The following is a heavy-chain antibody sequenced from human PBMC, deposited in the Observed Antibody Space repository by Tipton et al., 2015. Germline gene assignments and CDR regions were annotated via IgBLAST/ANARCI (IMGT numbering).Heavy chain of an antibody. CDR2: IQYSGST. J-gene: IGHJ4*02. D-gene: IGHD4-23*01. CDR1: GASVSSGPYY. Sequence: TLSLTCTVSGASVSSGPYYWSWIRQPPGKGLEWIGYIQYSGSTNYNPSLKSRVTISVDTSKTQFSLKMSSVTASDTAVYYCARARGRHGGLFDSWGQGILVTVSS. V-gene: IGHV4-61*01. CDR3: ARARGRHGGLFDS.